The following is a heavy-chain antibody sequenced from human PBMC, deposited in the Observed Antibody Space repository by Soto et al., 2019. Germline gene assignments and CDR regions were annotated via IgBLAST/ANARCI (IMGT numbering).Heavy chain of an antibody. CDR2: IYWDDTK. V-gene: IGHV2-5*02. D-gene: IGHD3-10*01. CDR1: GFSLTTDRVG. J-gene: IGHJ4*02. CDR3: AHAYGGGSLY. Sequence: QITLKESGPPLVKPTQTLTLTCTFSGFSLTTDRVGVGWIRQPPGEALEWLAVIYWDDTKTYRPSLESRLTITKDTSKNQVALTMTNMDSVDTATYYCAHAYGGGSLYWGQGTLVTVSS.